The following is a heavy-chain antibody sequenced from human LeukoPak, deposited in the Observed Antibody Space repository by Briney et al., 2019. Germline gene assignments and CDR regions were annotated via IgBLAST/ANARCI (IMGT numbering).Heavy chain of an antibody. CDR3: ARDHRRFGGYSYGWDYYYYMDV. D-gene: IGHD5-18*01. Sequence: SETLSLTCTVSGGSFSSYYWTWIRQPPGKGLEWIGYIDHGGSTNYNPSLKSRVTISVDTSKNQFSLKLSSVTAADTAVYYCARDHRRFGGYSYGWDYYYYMDVWGKGTTVTISS. CDR1: GGSFSSYY. CDR2: IDHGGST. J-gene: IGHJ6*03. V-gene: IGHV4-59*12.